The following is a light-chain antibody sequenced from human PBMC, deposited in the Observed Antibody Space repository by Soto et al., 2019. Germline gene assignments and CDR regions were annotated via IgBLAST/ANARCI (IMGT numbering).Light chain of an antibody. Sequence: EIVMTQSPATRSVSAGERATLSCRASQSVSSNLAWYQQKPGQAPRLLIYGASTRATGIPARFSGSGSGTECTLTISSLKYEDFAVYYCQQYNNWTLTFGGGTKVDIK. CDR2: GAS. CDR1: QSVSSN. CDR3: QQYNNWTLT. V-gene: IGKV3-15*01. J-gene: IGKJ4*01.